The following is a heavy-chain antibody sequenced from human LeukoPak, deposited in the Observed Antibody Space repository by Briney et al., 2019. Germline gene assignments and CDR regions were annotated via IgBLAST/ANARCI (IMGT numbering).Heavy chain of an antibody. J-gene: IGHJ4*02. Sequence: SETLSLTCTVSGASISSSSYYWGWIRQSPGKGLEWIGSIHYSGSTYYNPSLKSRVTISVDTSKNQFSLKLSSVTAADTAVYYCARGYSSGWDIDYWGQGTLVTVSS. D-gene: IGHD6-19*01. CDR3: ARGYSSGWDIDY. CDR2: IHYSGST. V-gene: IGHV4-39*07. CDR1: GASISSSSYY.